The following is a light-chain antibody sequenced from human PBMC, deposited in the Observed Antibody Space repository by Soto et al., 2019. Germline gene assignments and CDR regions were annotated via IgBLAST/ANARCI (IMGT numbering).Light chain of an antibody. V-gene: IGKV1-5*03. CDR1: QSISSW. CDR2: TAS. Sequence: DIQMTQSPSTLSASVGDRVTITCRASQSISSWLAWYQQKPGTAPKLLIYTASTLESGVPSRFSCSGSGTEFTLTISSLQPDDFATYYCQQYNSYPWTFGQGTKVEIK. CDR3: QQYNSYPWT. J-gene: IGKJ1*01.